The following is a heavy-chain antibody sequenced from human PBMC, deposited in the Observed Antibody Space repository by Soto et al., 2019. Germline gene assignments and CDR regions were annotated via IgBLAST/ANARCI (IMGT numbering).Heavy chain of an antibody. D-gene: IGHD1-7*01. V-gene: IGHV3-23*01. J-gene: IGHJ4*02. Sequence: GGSLRLSCAASGFTFTSCAMSWVCQAPGKGLEWVSGISGSVGNTNYADSVKGRFTISRDNSKNTVYLQMNSLRAEDTAVYYCAKGDWDYIAGHFDYWGQGTLVTVSS. CDR2: ISGSVGNT. CDR1: GFTFTSCA. CDR3: AKGDWDYIAGHFDY.